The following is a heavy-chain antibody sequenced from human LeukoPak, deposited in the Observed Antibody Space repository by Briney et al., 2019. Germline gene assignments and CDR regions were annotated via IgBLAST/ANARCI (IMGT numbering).Heavy chain of an antibody. D-gene: IGHD6-13*01. CDR3: ARSLDSSSWYNWFDP. CDR1: GGSISSSSYY. Sequence: PSETLSLTCTVSGGSISSSSYYWGWIRQPPGKGLEWIGSIYYSGSTYYNPSLKSRVTISVDTSKNQFSLKLSSVTAADTAVYYCARSLDSSSWYNWFDPWGQGTLVTVSS. J-gene: IGHJ5*02. CDR2: IYYSGST. V-gene: IGHV4-39*01.